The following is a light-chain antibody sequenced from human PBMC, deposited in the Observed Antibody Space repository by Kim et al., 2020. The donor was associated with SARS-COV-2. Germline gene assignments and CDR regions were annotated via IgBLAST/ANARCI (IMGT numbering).Light chain of an antibody. V-gene: IGKV1-39*01. J-gene: IGKJ1*01. CDR2: TAA. Sequence: ASVGDRVTITGRASQDISRYLNWYQQKPGKAPKLLIYTAASLQSGVPSRFTGSGSETDFTLTITSLQPEDFATYYCQQTSSAPRTFGQGTKVDIK. CDR3: QQTSSAPRT. CDR1: QDISRY.